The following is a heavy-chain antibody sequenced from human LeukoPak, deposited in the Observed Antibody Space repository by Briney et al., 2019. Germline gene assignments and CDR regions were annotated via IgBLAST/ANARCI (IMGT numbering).Heavy chain of an antibody. D-gene: IGHD3-22*01. V-gene: IGHV3-66*02. J-gene: IGHJ6*03. CDR3: ARDRRDSSGYQGYYMDV. Sequence: PGGSLRLSYAASGFTVSSNYMSWVRQAPGKGLEWVSVIYSGGSTYYADSVKGRFTISRDNSKNTLYLQMNSLRAEDTAVYYCARDRRDSSGYQGYYMDVWGKGTTVTVSS. CDR1: GFTVSSNY. CDR2: IYSGGST.